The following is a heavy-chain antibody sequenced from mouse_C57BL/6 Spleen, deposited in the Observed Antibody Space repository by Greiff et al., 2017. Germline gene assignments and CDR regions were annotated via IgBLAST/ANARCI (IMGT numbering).Heavy chain of an antibody. CDR2: INSDGGST. CDR1: EYEFPSHD. CDR3: ARHNGNLARFAY. Sequence: EVEVVESGGGLVQPGESLKLSCESNEYEFPSHDMSWVRKTPEKRLELVAAINSDGGSTYYPDTMERRFILSRDNTKKTLYLQMSSLRSEDTALYYCARHNGNLARFAYWGQGTLVTASA. D-gene: IGHD1-1*01. V-gene: IGHV5-2*01. J-gene: IGHJ3*01.